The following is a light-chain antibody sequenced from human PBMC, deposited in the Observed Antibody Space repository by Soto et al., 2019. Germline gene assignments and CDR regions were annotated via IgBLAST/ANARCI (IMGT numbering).Light chain of an antibody. Sequence: QSALTQPASVSGSPGQSITISCTGTSSDVGSYKYVSWYQHYPGKAPKLIIYEVSNRPSGVSDRFSGSKSGNTASLTISGLRAEDEADYYCISYTTSSTVLFGGGTKLTVL. CDR2: EVS. CDR1: SSDVGSYKY. CDR3: ISYTTSSTVL. V-gene: IGLV2-14*01. J-gene: IGLJ2*01.